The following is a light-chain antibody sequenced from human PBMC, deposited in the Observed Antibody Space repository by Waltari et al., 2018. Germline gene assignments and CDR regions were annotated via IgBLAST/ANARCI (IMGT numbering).Light chain of an antibody. CDR1: SSDVGNYNR. V-gene: IGLV2-23*02. J-gene: IGLJ2*01. CDR3: SSYAGSSKWV. CDR2: AVS. Sequence: QSALTQPASVSGSPGQSITISCTGTSSDVGNYNRVSRYQQPPGKAPKLMIYAVSKPPSGVSDRVSGSRSGDMASRTISGLQPEDEAEYFCSSYAGSSKWVFGGGTKVTVL.